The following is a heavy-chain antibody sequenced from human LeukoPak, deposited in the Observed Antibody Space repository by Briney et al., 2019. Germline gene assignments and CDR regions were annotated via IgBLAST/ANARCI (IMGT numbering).Heavy chain of an antibody. D-gene: IGHD2-21*02. CDR2: IWYDGSTT. V-gene: IGHV3-33*01. Sequence: GGSLRLSCAASGFTFRNHGMYWVRQAPGRGLEWVAVIWYDGSTTYYGDAVKGRFTISRDNSKDTLYLQMNSLRVEDTAVYYCARWGDGSKLDYWGQGTLVTVSS. CDR3: ARWGDGSKLDY. CDR1: GFTFRNHG. J-gene: IGHJ4*02.